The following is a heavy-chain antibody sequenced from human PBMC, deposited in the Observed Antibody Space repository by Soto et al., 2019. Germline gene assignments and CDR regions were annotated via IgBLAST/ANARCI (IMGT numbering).Heavy chain of an antibody. CDR2: IYYSGST. V-gene: IGHV4-59*01. J-gene: IGHJ4*02. D-gene: IGHD5-12*01. CDR1: GGSISSYY. CDR3: ARVPYSGYVFDY. Sequence: SETLSLTCTVSGGSISSYYWSWIRQPPGKGLEWIGYIYYSGSTNYNPSLKSRVTMSVDTSKNQFSLKLSSVTAADTAVYYCARVPYSGYVFDYWGQGTLVTVSS.